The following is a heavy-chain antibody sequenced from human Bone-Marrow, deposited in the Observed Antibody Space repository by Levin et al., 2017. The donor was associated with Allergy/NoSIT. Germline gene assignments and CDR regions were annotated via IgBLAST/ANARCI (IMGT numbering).Heavy chain of an antibody. CDR1: GFNFADYA. D-gene: IGHD3-22*01. CDR2: IKSKPYGGTA. CDR3: TRFSAYYHDTSGFASSFDY. Sequence: GESLKISCETSGFNFADYAVTWYRQAPGKGLEWVGLIKSKPYGGTADYAASVRGRFSISRDDSNRIAYPQMDSLKTEDTAVYFCTRFSAYYHDTSGFASSFDYWGQGTLVTVSS. V-gene: IGHV3-49*03. J-gene: IGHJ4*02.